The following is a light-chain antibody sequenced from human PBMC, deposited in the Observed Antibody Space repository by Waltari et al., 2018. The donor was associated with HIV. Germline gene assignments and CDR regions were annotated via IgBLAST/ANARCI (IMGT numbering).Light chain of an antibody. V-gene: IGLV2-23*02. CDR2: EVN. J-gene: IGLJ2*01. Sequence: QSALTQPHSVSGSPGPSLTISCTGTGSDVVGYNFVSWYQHIPGKAPKLMIYEVNNRPSGISNRFSGSKSGNTASLTISGLQADDEADYYCCSYAGSSTLVFGGGTKLTVL. CDR3: CSYAGSSTLV. CDR1: GSDVVGYNF.